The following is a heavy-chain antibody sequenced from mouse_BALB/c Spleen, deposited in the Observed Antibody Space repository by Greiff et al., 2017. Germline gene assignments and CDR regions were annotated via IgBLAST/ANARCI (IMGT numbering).Heavy chain of an antibody. CDR1: GYTFTSYW. J-gene: IGHJ4*01. D-gene: IGHD1-2*01. Sequence: VQLQQPGAELVKPGASVKLSCKASGYTFTSYWMHWVKQRPGQGLEWIGEINPSNGRTNYNEKFKSKATLTVDKSSSTAYMQLSSLTSEDSAVDYCAPFITTDAMDYWGQGTAGAVSA. CDR3: APFITTDAMDY. CDR2: INPSNGRT. V-gene: IGHV1S81*02.